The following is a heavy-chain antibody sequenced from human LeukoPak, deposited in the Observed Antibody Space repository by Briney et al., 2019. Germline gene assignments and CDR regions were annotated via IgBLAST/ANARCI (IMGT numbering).Heavy chain of an antibody. V-gene: IGHV3-7*01. D-gene: IGHD6-19*01. CDR3: ARPHQVYSSGWSDTYFDY. J-gene: IGHJ4*02. Sequence: GGSLRLSCAASGFTFSGYWMTWVRQAPGKGLEWVANIKQDGSEKYYVDSVKGRFTISRDNAKNSVFLQMNSLRAEDTAVYYCARPHQVYSSGWSDTYFDYWGQGTLVTVSS. CDR2: IKQDGSEK. CDR1: GFTFSGYW.